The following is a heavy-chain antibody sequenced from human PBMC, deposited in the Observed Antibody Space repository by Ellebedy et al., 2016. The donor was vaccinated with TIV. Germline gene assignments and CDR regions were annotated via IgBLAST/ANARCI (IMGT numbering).Heavy chain of an antibody. CDR1: GFTVSSNY. CDR2: IYSGGST. J-gene: IGHJ6*02. V-gene: IGHV3-53*01. D-gene: IGHD3-22*01. CDR3: AKDYHDSGTYVFFYYGMDV. Sequence: GESLKISCAASGFTVSSNYMTWVRQAPGKGLEWVSIIYSGGSTYYADSVKGRFTISRDNAKNSLYLQMNSLGAEDTADYYCAKDYHDSGTYVFFYYGMDVWGRGTTVTVSS.